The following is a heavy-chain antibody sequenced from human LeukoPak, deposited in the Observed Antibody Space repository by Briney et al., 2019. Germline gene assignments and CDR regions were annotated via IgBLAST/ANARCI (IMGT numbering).Heavy chain of an antibody. D-gene: IGHD3-9*01. V-gene: IGHV4-39*02. Sequence: SETLSLTCTVPGGSISSSTYYWGWIRQPPGKGLEWVGNVYYSGSTYYNPSLKSRVNISVDTSKRHFSLKLTSVTAADTAVYYCARGSYDVLTGYSTLGEYWGQGTLVTVSS. CDR1: GGSISSSTYY. CDR2: VYYSGST. CDR3: ARGSYDVLTGYSTLGEY. J-gene: IGHJ4*02.